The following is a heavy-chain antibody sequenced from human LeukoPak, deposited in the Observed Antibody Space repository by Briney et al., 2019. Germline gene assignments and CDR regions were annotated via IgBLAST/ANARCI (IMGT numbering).Heavy chain of an antibody. V-gene: IGHV3-7*01. CDR2: IKQDGSEE. Sequence: GGSLRLSCSVSGFSLSMYWMTWVRQAPGKGLEWLANIKQDGSEEYYADPVKGRFTISRDNARNSLYLQMNSLRVEGTALYYCARWDSGNYYGIGDWGQGTLVTVSS. CDR1: GFSLSMYW. CDR3: ARWDSGNYYGIGD. D-gene: IGHD1-26*01. J-gene: IGHJ4*02.